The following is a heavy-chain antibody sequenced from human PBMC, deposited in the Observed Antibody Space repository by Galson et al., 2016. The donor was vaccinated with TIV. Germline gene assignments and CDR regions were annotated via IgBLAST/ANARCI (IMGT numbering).Heavy chain of an antibody. V-gene: IGHV5-51*01. D-gene: IGHD3-9*01. CDR3: AKQLDFDQRVLDACHI. J-gene: IGHJ3*02. CDR2: IHPGDSDT. CDR1: GYSFTSYW. Sequence: QSGAEVKKPGESLRISCKGSGYSFTSYWIAWVRQMPGKGLELMGVIHPGDSDTRYSPSFQGQVSISADRSISTAYLQWSSLKASDTAMYYCAKQLDFDQRVLDACHIWGQGTLLTVSS.